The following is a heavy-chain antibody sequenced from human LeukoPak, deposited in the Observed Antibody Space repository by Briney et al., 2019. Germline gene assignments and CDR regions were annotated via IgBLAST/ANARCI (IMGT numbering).Heavy chain of an antibody. CDR1: GYSISSGY. CDR3: ARGGLVGATYFDY. J-gene: IGHJ4*02. Sequence: LSLTCTVSGYSISSGYYWGWIRQPPGKGLEWVAVISYDGSNKYYADSVKGRFTISRDNSKNTLYLQMNSLRAEDTAVYYCARGGLVGATYFDYWGQGTLVTVSS. CDR2: ISYDGSNK. V-gene: IGHV3-30*03. D-gene: IGHD1-26*01.